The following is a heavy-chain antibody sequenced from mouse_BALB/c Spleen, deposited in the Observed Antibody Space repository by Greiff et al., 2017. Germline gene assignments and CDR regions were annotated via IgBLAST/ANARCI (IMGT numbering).Heavy chain of an antibody. CDR1: GYAFTNYL. V-gene: IGHV1-54*02. J-gene: IGHJ3*01. CDR3: ARPYGSSWGFAY. D-gene: IGHD1-1*01. Sequence: VQLQESGAELVRPGTSVKVSCKASGYAFTNYLIEWVKQRPGQGLEWIGVINPGSGGTNYNEKFKGKATFTADTSSNTAYMQLSSLTSEDSAVYYCARPYGSSWGFAYWGQGTLVTVSA. CDR2: INPGSGGT.